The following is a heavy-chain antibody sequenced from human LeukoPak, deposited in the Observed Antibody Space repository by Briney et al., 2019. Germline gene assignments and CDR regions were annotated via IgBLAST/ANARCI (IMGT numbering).Heavy chain of an antibody. CDR1: GGPFSSFH. J-gene: IGHJ4*02. CDR3: ARDFDS. Sequence: SETLSLTCTVSGGPFSSFHWSWIRQPAGKGLEWLGLIYTSGSTNYSPSLKTRLTMSLDASTHPFSLKLSSVTAADTAVYYCARDFDSWGQGTLVTVSS. CDR2: IYTSGST. V-gene: IGHV4-4*07.